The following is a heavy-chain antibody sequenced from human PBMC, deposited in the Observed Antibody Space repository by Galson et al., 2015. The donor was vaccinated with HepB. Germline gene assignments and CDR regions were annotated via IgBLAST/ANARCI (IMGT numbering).Heavy chain of an antibody. CDR1: GFTFSSYG. V-gene: IGHV3-30*19. CDR3: ARDEKSYYDSSGYYYGGGPHDAFDI. D-gene: IGHD3-22*01. J-gene: IGHJ3*02. CDR2: ISYDGSNK. Sequence: SLRLSCAASGFTFSSYGMHWVRQAPGKGLEWVAVISYDGSNKYYTDSVKGRFTISRDNSKNTLYLQMNSLRAEDTAVYYCARDEKSYYDSSGYYYGGGPHDAFDIWGQGTMVTVSS.